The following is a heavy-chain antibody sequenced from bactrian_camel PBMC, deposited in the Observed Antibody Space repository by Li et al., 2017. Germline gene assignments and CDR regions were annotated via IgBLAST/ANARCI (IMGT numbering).Heavy chain of an antibody. V-gene: IGHV3S6*01. Sequence: HVQLVESGGDLVQPGGSLRLSCATSGFTFSIYWMYWVRQAPGKGLEWVSNIYTDGITHYADSVEGRFTISRDNAKNTLYLDMNDLKPEDSAMYYCAADVRAFSNGAGGWYCGPTRLAKWGQGTQVTVS. CDR1: GFTFSIYW. CDR2: IYTDGIT. D-gene: IGHD6*01. J-gene: IGHJ4*01. CDR3: AADVRAFSNGAGGWYCGPTRLAK.